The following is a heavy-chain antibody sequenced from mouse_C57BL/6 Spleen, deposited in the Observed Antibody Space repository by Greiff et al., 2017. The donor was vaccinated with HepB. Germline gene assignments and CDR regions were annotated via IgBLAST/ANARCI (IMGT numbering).Heavy chain of an antibody. J-gene: IGHJ2*01. CDR1: GYTFTDYY. CDR3: AREAKVYFDY. D-gene: IGHD1-1*01. Sequence: EVQLQQSGPELVKPGASVKISCKASGYTFTDYYMNWVKQSHGKSLEWIGDINPNNGGTSYNQKFKGKATLTVDKSSSTAYMELRSLTSEDSAVYYCAREAKVYFDYWGQGTTLTVSS. CDR2: INPNNGGT. V-gene: IGHV1-26*01.